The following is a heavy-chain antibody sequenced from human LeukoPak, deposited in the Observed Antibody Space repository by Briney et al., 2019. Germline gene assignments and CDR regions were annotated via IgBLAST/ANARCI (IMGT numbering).Heavy chain of an antibody. CDR2: ISGSGDST. CDR1: GFTFSTSA. CDR3: AKQRSEVPVAASNY. J-gene: IGHJ4*02. Sequence: GGSLRLSCAASGFTFSTSAMSWVRQAPGKGPEWVSGISGSGDSTYYVDSVKGRFTISRDNSKSTLYLHMNSLRAEDTAIYYCAKQRSEVPVAASNYWGQGTLVTASS. V-gene: IGHV3-23*01. D-gene: IGHD2-2*01.